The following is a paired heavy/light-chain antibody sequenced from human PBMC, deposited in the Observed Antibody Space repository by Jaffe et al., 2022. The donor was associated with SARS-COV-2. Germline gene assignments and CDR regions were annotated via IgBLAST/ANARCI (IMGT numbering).Light chain of an antibody. CDR1: QGVSNW. CDR3: QQSNSFPLT. CDR2: GAS. J-gene: IGKJ5*01. Sequence: DIQMTQSPSSVSASVGDRVTITCRASQGVSNWLAWYQQKPGKAPKLLIYGASSLQSGVPSRFSGSGSGTDFTLTISNLQPEDFATYFCQQSNSFPLTFGQGTRLEIK. V-gene: IGKV1D-12*01.
Heavy chain of an antibody. CDR2: ISYDGSNK. D-gene: IGHD6-19*01. CDR1: GFTFSSYA. Sequence: QVQLVESGGGVVQPGRSLRLSCAVSGFTFSSYAMYWVRQAPGKGLEWVAVISYDGSNKFYADSVKGRFTISRDNSKNTLYMQMNSLRGEDSAAYYCARMPRSGWYDRESRGAYYFDYWGRGTLVSVSS. CDR3: ARMPRSGWYDRESRGAYYFDY. V-gene: IGHV3-30-3*01. J-gene: IGHJ4*02.